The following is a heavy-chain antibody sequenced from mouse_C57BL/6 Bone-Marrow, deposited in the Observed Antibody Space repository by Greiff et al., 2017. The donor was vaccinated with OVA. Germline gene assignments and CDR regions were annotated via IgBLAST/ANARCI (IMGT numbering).Heavy chain of an antibody. J-gene: IGHJ4*01. CDR1: GFTFSSYG. D-gene: IGHD4-1*01. V-gene: IGHV5-6*01. CDR3: ARQRLTGTTDYAMDY. CDR2: ISSGGSYT. Sequence: EVQLVESGGDLVKPGGSLKLSCAASGFTFSSYGMSWVRQTPDKRLEWVATISSGGSYTYYPDSVKGRFTISRDNAKNTLYLQRSSLKSEDTAMYYCARQRLTGTTDYAMDYWGQGTSVTVSS.